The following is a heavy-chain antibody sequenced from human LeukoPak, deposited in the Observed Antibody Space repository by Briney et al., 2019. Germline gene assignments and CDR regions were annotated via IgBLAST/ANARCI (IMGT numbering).Heavy chain of an antibody. CDR3: ARVGMSVAVDY. CDR2: ISSSSSYI. Sequence: GGSLRLSCAASGFTVSSNYMGWVRQAPGKGLEWVSSISSSSSYIYYADSVKGRFTISRDNAKNSLYLQMNSLRAEDTAVYYCARVGMSVAVDYWGQGTLVTVSS. CDR1: GFTVSSNY. V-gene: IGHV3-21*01. J-gene: IGHJ4*02.